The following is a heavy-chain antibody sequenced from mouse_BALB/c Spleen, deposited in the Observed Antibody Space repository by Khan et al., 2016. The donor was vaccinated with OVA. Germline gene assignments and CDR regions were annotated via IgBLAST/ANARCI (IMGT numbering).Heavy chain of an antibody. Sequence: EVQLQQSGAELVKPGASVKLSGTASGFNIKDTYIHWVKQRPEQGLEWIGRIDPANGNTKYDPKFQGKATITADTSSNTAYLQLSSLTAEDTAVYYCARDYWDVFAYWGQGTLVTVS. J-gene: IGHJ3*01. CDR2: IDPANGNT. D-gene: IGHD4-1*01. V-gene: IGHV14-3*02. CDR3: ARDYWDVFAY. CDR1: GFNIKDTY.